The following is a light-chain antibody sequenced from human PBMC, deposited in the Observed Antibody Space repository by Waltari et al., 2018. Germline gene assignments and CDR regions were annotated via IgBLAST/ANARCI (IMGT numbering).Light chain of an antibody. CDR3: QQSYSIPCA. J-gene: IGKJ2*01. CDR1: QSISTY. Sequence: DIQMTQSPSSLSASVGDRVPITCRASQSISTYLNWYQVKPGKAPKLLISAASTLQGGVPSRCSGSGSGADFTLTISNLQPDDYATYYCQQSYSIPCAFGQGTKLEIK. V-gene: IGKV1-39*01. CDR2: AAS.